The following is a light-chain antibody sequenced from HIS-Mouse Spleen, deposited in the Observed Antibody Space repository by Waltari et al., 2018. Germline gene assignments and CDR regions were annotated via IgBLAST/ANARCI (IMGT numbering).Light chain of an antibody. CDR2: EDS. J-gene: IGLJ2*01. Sequence: ALSQPPPLPWPRRQTARLAFPGGALTLKYNEWYQQKSGQAPVLVIYEDSKRPSGIPERFSGSNSGNMATLTISGVQVEDEADYYCHLSDSSGNHRVFGGGTKLTVL. CDR3: HLSDSSGNHRV. V-gene: IGLV3-10*01. CDR1: ALTLKY.